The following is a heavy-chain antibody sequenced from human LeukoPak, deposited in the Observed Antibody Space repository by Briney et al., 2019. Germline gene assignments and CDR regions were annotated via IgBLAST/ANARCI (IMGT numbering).Heavy chain of an antibody. CDR3: ARGHYGGNSYYFDY. V-gene: IGHV3-33*01. CDR2: IWYDGSNK. D-gene: IGHD4-23*01. CDR1: GFTFSSYG. J-gene: IGHJ4*02. Sequence: GGSLRLSCAASGFTFSSYGMHWVRQAPGKGLEWVAVIWYDGSNKYYADSVMGRFTISRDNSKNTLYLQMNSLRAEDTAVYYCARGHYGGNSYYFDYWGQGTLVTVSS.